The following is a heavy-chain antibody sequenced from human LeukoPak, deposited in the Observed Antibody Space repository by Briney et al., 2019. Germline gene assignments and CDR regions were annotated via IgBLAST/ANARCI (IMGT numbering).Heavy chain of an antibody. J-gene: IGHJ4*02. Sequence: GGSLRPSCAASGFTFSSYGMHWVRQAPGKGLEWVAFIRYDGSNKYYADSVKGRFTISRDNSKNTLYLQMNSLRAEDTAVYYCAKDLPSYDFWSGSMYWGQGTLVTVSS. D-gene: IGHD3-3*01. CDR1: GFTFSSYG. CDR3: AKDLPSYDFWSGSMY. V-gene: IGHV3-30*02. CDR2: IRYDGSNK.